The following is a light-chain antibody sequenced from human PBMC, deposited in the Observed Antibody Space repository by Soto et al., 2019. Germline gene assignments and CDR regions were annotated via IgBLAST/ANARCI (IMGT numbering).Light chain of an antibody. V-gene: IGLV2-14*01. CDR3: SSYAGSDFLV. CDR1: SSDVGGYNY. J-gene: IGLJ2*01. Sequence: QSALTQPASVSGSPGQSITISCTGTSSDVGGYNYVSWYQQHPGTAPKLIIFEVTFRPSGVSARFSGSKSGNTASLTISGLQAEDEANYYCSSYAGSDFLVFGGGTQLTVL. CDR2: EVT.